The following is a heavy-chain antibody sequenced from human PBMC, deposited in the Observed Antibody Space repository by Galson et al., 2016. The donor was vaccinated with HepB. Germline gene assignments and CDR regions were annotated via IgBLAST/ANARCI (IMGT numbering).Heavy chain of an antibody. D-gene: IGHD1/OR15-1a*01. CDR2: IYDSGRT. J-gene: IGHJ2*01. Sequence: TLSLTCAVTGGSISSGDYSWSWIRQPPGKGLEWIGYIYDSGRTNYNPALKSRLTISEDRSKNQVSLKVTSVTAADKAISYCARTRQQPNYWYFDPWGRGTLVTVSS. V-gene: IGHV4-30-2*01. CDR3: ARTRQQPNYWYFDP. CDR1: GGSISSGDYS.